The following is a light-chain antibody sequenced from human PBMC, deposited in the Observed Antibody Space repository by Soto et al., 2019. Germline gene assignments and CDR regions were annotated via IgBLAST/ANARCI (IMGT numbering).Light chain of an antibody. CDR1: RSDIGSYNL. V-gene: IGLV2-23*03. Sequence: QYALAQPASVSGSPGQSITISCTGTRSDIGSYNLVSWYQQHPGKAPKLMIYEGSKRPSGVSNRFSGSKSGNTASLTISGLQAEDEADYYCCSYAGSSTFPYVFGTGTKVTVL. J-gene: IGLJ1*01. CDR3: CSYAGSSTFPYV. CDR2: EGS.